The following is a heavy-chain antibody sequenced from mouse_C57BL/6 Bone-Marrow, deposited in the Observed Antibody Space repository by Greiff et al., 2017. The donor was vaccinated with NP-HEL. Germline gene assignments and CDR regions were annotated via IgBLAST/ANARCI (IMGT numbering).Heavy chain of an antibody. CDR1: GFTFTDYE. V-gene: IGHV1-15*01. CDR2: IGPETGGT. J-gene: IGHJ1*03. D-gene: IGHD1-1*01. CDR3: TRPYYYGSSYWYFDV. Sequence: VKLVGSGAWLVRPGASVTLSCPASGFTFTDYEMHWVEPAPVHGLGWVGAIGPETGGTAYNQKFKGKAILTADKSSSTAYMELRSLTSEDSAVYYCTRPYYYGSSYWYFDVWGTGTTVTVSS.